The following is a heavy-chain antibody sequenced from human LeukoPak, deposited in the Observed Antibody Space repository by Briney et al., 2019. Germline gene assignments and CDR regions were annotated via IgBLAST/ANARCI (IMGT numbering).Heavy chain of an antibody. CDR2: IYTSGST. V-gene: IGHV4-61*02. J-gene: IGHJ4*02. CDR1: GGSMSSGSYY. D-gene: IGHD6-19*01. CDR3: ARDLGVGGIAVAGQGGIDY. Sequence: SETLSLTCTVSGGSMSSGSYYWSWIRQPAGKGLEWIGRIYTSGSTNYNPSLKSRVTISVDTSKNQFSLQLNSVTPEDTAVYYCARDLGVGGIAVAGQGGIDYWGQGTLVTVSS.